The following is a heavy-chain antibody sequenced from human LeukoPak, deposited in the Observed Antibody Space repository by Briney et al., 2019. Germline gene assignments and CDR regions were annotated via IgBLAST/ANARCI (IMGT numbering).Heavy chain of an antibody. J-gene: IGHJ6*02. CDR3: ARDWTLNY. CDR2: VSFDGDNK. D-gene: IGHD3/OR15-3a*01. V-gene: IGHV3-30*19. CDR1: GFSFSSHG. Sequence: GGSLRLSCAASGFSFSSHGMHWVRQAPGKGLEWVAVVSFDGDNKYYADSVKDRFTISRDNSQNTLYLQLNSLRAEDTAVYYCARDWTLNYWGQGTTVTVSS.